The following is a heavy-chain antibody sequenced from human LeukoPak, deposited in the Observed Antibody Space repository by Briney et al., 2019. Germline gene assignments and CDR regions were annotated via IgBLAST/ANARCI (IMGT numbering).Heavy chain of an antibody. CDR1: GFTFRTSA. CDR3: ATGPPFDN. V-gene: IGHV3-23*01. J-gene: IGHJ4*02. CDR2: VSGSGERT. Sequence: GGSLRLSCAASGFTFRTSALTWVRQAPGKGLEWVAAVSGSGERTDYADSVKGRFTISRDNSKDTLFLQMSSLRAEDTAVYFCATGPPFDNWGQGTLVIVST.